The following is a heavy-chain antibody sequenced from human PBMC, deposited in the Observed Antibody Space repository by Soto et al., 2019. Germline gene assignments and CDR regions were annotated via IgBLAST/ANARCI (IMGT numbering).Heavy chain of an antibody. Sequence: GGSLRLSCAASGFSFGDYAINWVRQAPGKGLEWVAGISGDGMNKYIPDSVKGRFVISRDNSKNSVFLQMNSLGPQDTATYYCARRLMTSVTPMGYWGQGTLVTVSS. CDR1: GFSFGDYA. D-gene: IGHD4-17*01. V-gene: IGHV3-30*09. J-gene: IGHJ4*02. CDR3: ARRLMTSVTPMGY. CDR2: ISGDGMNK.